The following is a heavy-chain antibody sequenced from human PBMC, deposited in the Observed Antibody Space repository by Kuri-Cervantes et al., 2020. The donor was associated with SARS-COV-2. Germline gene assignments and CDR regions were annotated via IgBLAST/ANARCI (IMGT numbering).Heavy chain of an antibody. V-gene: IGHV4-39*01. J-gene: IGHJ4*02. Sequence: SETLSLTCTVSGVSISSTSYYWAWIRQPPGKGLEWIGSINYIGNSYRNPSLRSRVIMSVDTSKNQFSLKLSSVTAADTAVYYCARAYYYDFWSGYGAFDYWGQGTLVTVSS. D-gene: IGHD3-3*01. CDR1: GVSISSTSYY. CDR3: ARAYYYDFWSGYGAFDY. CDR2: INYIGNS.